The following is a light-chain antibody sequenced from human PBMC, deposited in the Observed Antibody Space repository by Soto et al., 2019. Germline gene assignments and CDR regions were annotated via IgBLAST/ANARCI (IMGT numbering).Light chain of an antibody. V-gene: IGKV3-20*01. CDR3: QVFGTSPLFA. J-gene: IGKJ3*01. CDR2: GGS. Sequence: EILLTQSPGTLSLSPGERAALSCRASQSVRSMHLAWYQQRPGQAPRLLIYGGSSRASGIPERFSGSGAGTDFTLVINRLEHEDFALYYCQVFGTSPLFAFGPGTKV. CDR1: QSVRSMH.